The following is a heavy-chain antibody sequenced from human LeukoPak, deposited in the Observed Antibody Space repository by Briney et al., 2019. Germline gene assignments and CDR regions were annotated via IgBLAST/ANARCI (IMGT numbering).Heavy chain of an antibody. D-gene: IGHD3-22*01. CDR3: ARRRYYDGSGYLE. CDR2: VYYSGRT. CDR1: GDSVSRSDSY. V-gene: IGHV4-39*01. J-gene: IGHJ1*01. Sequence: SETLSLTCSVSGDSVSRSDSYWDWIRQPPGKGLEGIGTVYYSGRTYYSPSLKSRVTMSVDPSNNQFSLNLRSVTAADTAVYYCARRRYYDGSGYLEWGQGTLLSVSS.